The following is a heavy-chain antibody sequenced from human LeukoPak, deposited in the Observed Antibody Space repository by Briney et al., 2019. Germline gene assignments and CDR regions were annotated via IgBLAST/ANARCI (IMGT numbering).Heavy chain of an antibody. CDR3: ARGRVLRFLEWLPSNNWFDP. V-gene: IGHV1-8*01. D-gene: IGHD3-3*01. CDR2: MNPNSGNT. CDR1: GYTFTSYD. J-gene: IGHJ5*02. Sequence: ASVKVSCKASGYTFTSYDINWVRQATGQGLEWMGWMNPNSGNTGYAQKFQGRVTITRNTSISTAYMELSSLRSEDTAVYYCARGRVLRFLEWLPSNNWFDPWGQGTLVTVSS.